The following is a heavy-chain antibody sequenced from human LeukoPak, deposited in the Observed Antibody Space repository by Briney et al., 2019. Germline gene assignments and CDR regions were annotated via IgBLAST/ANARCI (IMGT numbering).Heavy chain of an antibody. J-gene: IGHJ4*02. D-gene: IGHD1-26*01. V-gene: IGHV3-15*01. Sequence: GGSLRLSCAASGFSFSNAWMSWVRQAPGKGLEWVGRIKSKTDGGTTDYAAPVKGRFTISRDDSKTTLYLQMNSLNTEDTAVYYCTTDLSGSYNDYWGQGTLVTVSS. CDR1: GFSFSNAW. CDR2: IKSKTDGGTT. CDR3: TTDLSGSYNDY.